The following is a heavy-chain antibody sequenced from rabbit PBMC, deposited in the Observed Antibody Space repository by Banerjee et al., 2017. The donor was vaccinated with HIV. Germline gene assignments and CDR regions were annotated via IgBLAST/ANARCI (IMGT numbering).Heavy chain of an antibody. CDR1: GIDFSTYYY. CDR2: INTSSGNT. J-gene: IGHJ4*01. V-gene: IGHV1S40*01. CDR3: ARRDAGYEAYGLTTLNL. Sequence: QSLEESGGDLVQPGASLTLTCKASGIDFSTYYYMCWVRQAPGKGLEWIACINTSSGNTVYASWAKGRFTNSKTSSTTVTLQMTSLTAADTATYFCARRDAGYEAYGLTTLNLWGPGTLVTVS. D-gene: IGHD4-2*01.